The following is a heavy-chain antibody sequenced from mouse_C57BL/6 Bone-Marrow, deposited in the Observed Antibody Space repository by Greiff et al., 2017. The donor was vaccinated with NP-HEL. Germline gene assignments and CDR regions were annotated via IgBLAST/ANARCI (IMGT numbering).Heavy chain of an antibody. CDR3: ARGDSSGYCFAY. CDR1: GYTFTSYW. J-gene: IGHJ3*01. Sequence: QVQLQQPGAELVKPGASVKMSCKASGYTFTSYWITWVKQRPGQGLEWIGDIYPGSGSTNYNEKFKSKATLTVDTSSSTAYRQLSSLTSEDSAVYYCARGDSSGYCFAYWGQGTLVTVSA. D-gene: IGHD3-2*02. V-gene: IGHV1-55*01. CDR2: IYPGSGST.